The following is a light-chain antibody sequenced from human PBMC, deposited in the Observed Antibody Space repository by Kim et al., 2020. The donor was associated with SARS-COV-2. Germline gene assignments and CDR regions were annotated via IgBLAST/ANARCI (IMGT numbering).Light chain of an antibody. Sequence: QSALTQPASVSGSPGQSITISCTGTSSDVGSYNLVSWYQQHPGKAPKLMIYEVSKRPSGVSNRFSGSKSGNTASLTISGLQAVDEADYYCCSYAGSSAYVFGTGTQLTVL. J-gene: IGLJ1*01. CDR3: CSYAGSSAYV. CDR1: SSDVGSYNL. CDR2: EVS. V-gene: IGLV2-23*02.